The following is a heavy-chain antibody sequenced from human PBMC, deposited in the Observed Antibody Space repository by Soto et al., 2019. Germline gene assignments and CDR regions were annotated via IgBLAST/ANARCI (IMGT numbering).Heavy chain of an antibody. D-gene: IGHD3-9*01. CDR3: ARRHDILTGSDSFDV. Sequence: QVQLQESGPGLVRPSQTLSLTCTLSGDSISSDGYYWSWIRQRPGKGLEWIGDFYYSGTTSYYQFLRSRLTISVDTSKNQFSLRLSSLTATDTAVYYCARRHDILTGSDSFDVWGRGTLVTVSS. CDR2: FYYSGTT. J-gene: IGHJ3*01. V-gene: IGHV4-31*03. CDR1: GDSISSDGYY.